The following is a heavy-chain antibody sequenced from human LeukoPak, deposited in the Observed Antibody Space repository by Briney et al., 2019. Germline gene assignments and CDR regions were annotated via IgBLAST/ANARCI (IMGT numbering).Heavy chain of an antibody. CDR1: GFTFSGYV. D-gene: IGHD4-17*01. V-gene: IGHV3-23*01. J-gene: IGHJ4*02. CDR2: ISASGGNT. CDR3: AKDQRSGDYALDY. Sequence: PGGSLRLSCAASGFTFSGYVMTWVRQAPGKGLEWVSAISASGGNTYYADSVKGRFTISRDNSKNTLSLQMNSLRAEDTAVYYCAKDQRSGDYALDYWGQGTLVTVSS.